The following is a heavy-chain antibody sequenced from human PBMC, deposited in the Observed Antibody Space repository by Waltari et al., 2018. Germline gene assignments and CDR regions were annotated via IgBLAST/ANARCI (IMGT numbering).Heavy chain of an antibody. V-gene: IGHV4-34*01. J-gene: IGHJ6*02. CDR2: INHSGGT. Sequence: QVQLQQWGAGLLKPSETLSLTCAVYGWSFRGYYWSWIRHPPGKGLEWLGEINHSGGTNDNRSRKSRVTISVDTSKNQVALKRGSVTAADTAVYYCARWSGGRYYYYYYGMDVWGQGTTVTVSS. CDR1: GWSFRGYY. CDR3: ARWSGGRYYYYYYGMDV. D-gene: IGHD3-3*01.